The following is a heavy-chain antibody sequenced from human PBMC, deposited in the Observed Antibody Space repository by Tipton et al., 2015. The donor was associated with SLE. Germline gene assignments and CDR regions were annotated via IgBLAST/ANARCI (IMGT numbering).Heavy chain of an antibody. J-gene: IGHJ4*02. V-gene: IGHV3-30*03. D-gene: IGHD1-26*01. Sequence: SLRLSCTASGFSFSNAWMSWVRQAPGKGLEWVAVIAYDGRRKYYADSVKGRFTISRDSSYNTLFLQMNSLRSEDTAIYYCARDRSSGDADLTFDSWGQGTLVTVSS. CDR1: GFSFSNAW. CDR2: IAYDGRRK. CDR3: ARDRSSGDADLTFDS.